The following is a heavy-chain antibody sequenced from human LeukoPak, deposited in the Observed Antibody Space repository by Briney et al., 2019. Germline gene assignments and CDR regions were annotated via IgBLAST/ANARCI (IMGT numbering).Heavy chain of an antibody. J-gene: IGHJ6*02. V-gene: IGHV3-7*03. CDR3: ARGGGLDV. CDR2: INHNGNVN. CDR1: GFTFGDYA. D-gene: IGHD3-16*01. Sequence: GGSLRLSCTASGFTFGDYAMSWFRQAPGKGLEWVASINHNGNVNYYVDSVKGRFTISRDNAKNSLYLQMSNLRAEDTAVYFCARGGGLDVWGQGATVTVSS.